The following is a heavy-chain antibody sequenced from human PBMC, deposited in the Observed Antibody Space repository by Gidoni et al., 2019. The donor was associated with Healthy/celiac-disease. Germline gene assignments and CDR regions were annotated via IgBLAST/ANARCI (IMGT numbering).Heavy chain of an antibody. J-gene: IGHJ3*02. CDR2: ISGSGGST. Sequence: EVQLLESGGGFVQPGGSLRLSCAASGFTFSSYAMSWVRQAPGKGLEWVSAISGSGGSTYYADSVKGRFTISRDNSKNTLYLQMNSLRAEDTAVYYCAKDLSGATHAFDIWGQGTMVTVSS. V-gene: IGHV3-23*01. CDR1: GFTFSSYA. D-gene: IGHD1-26*01. CDR3: AKDLSGATHAFDI.